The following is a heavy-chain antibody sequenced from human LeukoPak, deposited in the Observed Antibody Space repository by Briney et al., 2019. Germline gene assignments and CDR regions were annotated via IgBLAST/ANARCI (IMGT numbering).Heavy chain of an antibody. D-gene: IGHD1-26*01. CDR3: SRESGAFCSFGY. CDR2: ISLTGAT. J-gene: IGHJ4*02. V-gene: IGHV4-4*02. CDR1: EGCLSGNEC. Sequence: SEGCLSGNECRTRGSPPHEKKQEWIGEISLTGATNYNPSLNGRVTLSLDESRNQLSLDLTSVAAADTAIYYCSRESGAFCSFGYWGQGTLV.